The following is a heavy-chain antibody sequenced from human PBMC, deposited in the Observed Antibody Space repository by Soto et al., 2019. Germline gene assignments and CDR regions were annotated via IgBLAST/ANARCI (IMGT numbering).Heavy chain of an antibody. CDR2: IWYDGSDN. J-gene: IGHJ4*02. CDR1: GFTFSGFG. V-gene: IGHV3-33*01. D-gene: IGHD3-16*01. CDR3: AFGNLSYYFDF. Sequence: PGGSLILSCAASGFTFSGFGMHWVRQAPGKGLEWVAIIWYDGSDNYYADSVKGRFTISRDNSKNTLYLQMNSLRAEDTAVYHCAFGNLSYYFDFWGQGTPVTVSS.